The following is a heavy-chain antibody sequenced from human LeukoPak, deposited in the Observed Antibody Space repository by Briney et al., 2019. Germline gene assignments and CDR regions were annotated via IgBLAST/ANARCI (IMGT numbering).Heavy chain of an antibody. J-gene: IGHJ4*02. D-gene: IGHD7-27*01. V-gene: IGHV1-69*13. CDR1: GYTFTSYA. Sequence: SVKVSCKASGYTFTSYAMHWVRQAPGQGLEWMGGIIPIFGTANYAQKFQGRVTITADESTSTAYMELSSLRSEDTAVYYCARERNWGVDYYFDYWGQGTLVTVSS. CDR3: ARERNWGVDYYFDY. CDR2: IIPIFGTA.